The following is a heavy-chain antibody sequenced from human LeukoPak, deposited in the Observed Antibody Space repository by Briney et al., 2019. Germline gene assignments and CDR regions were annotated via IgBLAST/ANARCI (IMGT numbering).Heavy chain of an antibody. J-gene: IGHJ5*02. V-gene: IGHV4-31*03. D-gene: IGHD4-17*01. Sequence: SQTLSLTCTVSGGSISSGGYYWSWIRQHPGKGLEWIGYIYYSGSTYYNPSLKSRVTMSVDTSKNQFSLKLSSVTAADTAVYYCARYGDYVANWFDPWGQGTLVTVSS. CDR3: ARYGDYVANWFDP. CDR2: IYYSGST. CDR1: GGSISSGGYY.